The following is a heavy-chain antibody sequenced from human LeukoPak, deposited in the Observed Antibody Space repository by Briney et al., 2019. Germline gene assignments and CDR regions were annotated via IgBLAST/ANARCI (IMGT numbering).Heavy chain of an antibody. CDR1: GGSFSGYY. Sequence: PSETLSLTCAVYGGSFSGYYWSWIRQPPGKGLEWIGEVNHSGSTNYNPSLKSRVTISVDTSKNQFSLKLSSVTAADTAVYYCARDWIAAAGFDYWGQGTLVTVSS. CDR3: ARDWIAAAGFDY. V-gene: IGHV4-34*01. J-gene: IGHJ4*02. D-gene: IGHD6-13*01. CDR2: VNHSGST.